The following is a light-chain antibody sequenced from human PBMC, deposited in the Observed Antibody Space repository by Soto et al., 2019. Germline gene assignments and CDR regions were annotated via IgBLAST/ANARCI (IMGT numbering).Light chain of an antibody. J-gene: IGKJ5*01. CDR2: AAS. Sequence: DIQMTQSPSSLSASVGDRVTITCRASQSISSYLNWYQQKPGQAPKLLIYAASNLQSGVPSRFSGSGPGTDFTLTISSLQPEDSATYFCQQTYTFPCTFGQGTRLEIK. CDR1: QSISSY. V-gene: IGKV1-39*01. CDR3: QQTYTFPCT.